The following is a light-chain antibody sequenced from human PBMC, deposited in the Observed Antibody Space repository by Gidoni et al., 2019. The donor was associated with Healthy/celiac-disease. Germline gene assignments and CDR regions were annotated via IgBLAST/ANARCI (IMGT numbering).Light chain of an antibody. J-gene: IGKJ1*01. CDR3: QQSYNTPRT. Sequence: DIQMTQSPSSLSASVGDRVTITCRASQSITSYLNWYQQKPGKAPKLLIYAASSLQSGVPSRFSGSGSGTDFTLTISSLHPEDFATYYCQQSYNTPRTFGRGTKVEIK. V-gene: IGKV1-39*01. CDR2: AAS. CDR1: QSITSY.